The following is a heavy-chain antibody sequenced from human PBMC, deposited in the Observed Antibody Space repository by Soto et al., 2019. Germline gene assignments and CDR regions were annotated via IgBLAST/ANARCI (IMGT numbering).Heavy chain of an antibody. CDR2: IYYSGST. Sequence: SETLSLTCTVSGGTISSWYWSWIRQPPGKGLEWIGYIYYSGSTNCNPSLKSRVTISVDTSKNQFSLKLSSVTAADTAVYYCARRYGSAIDYWGQGTLDT. V-gene: IGHV4-59*08. D-gene: IGHD1-26*01. CDR1: GGTISSWY. CDR3: ARRYGSAIDY. J-gene: IGHJ4*02.